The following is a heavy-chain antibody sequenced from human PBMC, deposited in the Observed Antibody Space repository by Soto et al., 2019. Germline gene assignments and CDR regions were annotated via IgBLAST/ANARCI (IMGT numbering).Heavy chain of an antibody. D-gene: IGHD4-17*01. CDR3: AKDYDYGDYVGMEV. CDR1: GFTFSSYG. V-gene: IGHV3-30*18. Sequence: SLILSCAASGFTFSSYGMHWVLQAPGKGLEWVAVISYDGSNKYYADSVKGRFTISRDNSKNTLYLQMNSLRAEDTAVYYCAKDYDYGDYVGMEVWGKGTKVTVSS. J-gene: IGHJ6*04. CDR2: ISYDGSNK.